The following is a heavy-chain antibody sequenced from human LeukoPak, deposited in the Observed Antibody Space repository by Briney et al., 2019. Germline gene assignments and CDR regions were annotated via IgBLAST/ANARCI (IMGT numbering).Heavy chain of an antibody. D-gene: IGHD6-13*01. CDR1: GFTFSSYG. J-gene: IGHJ1*01. Sequence: PGGSLRLSCAASGFTFSSYGMHWVRQAPGKGLEWVAFIRYDGSNKYYADSVKGRFTISRDNSKNTLYLQMNSLRAEDTAVYYCAKGRPTRYSSSWQEYFQHWGQGTLVTVSS. V-gene: IGHV3-30*02. CDR2: IRYDGSNK. CDR3: AKGRPTRYSSSWQEYFQH.